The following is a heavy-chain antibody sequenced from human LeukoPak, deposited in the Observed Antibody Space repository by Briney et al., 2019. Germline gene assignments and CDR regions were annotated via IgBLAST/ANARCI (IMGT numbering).Heavy chain of an antibody. CDR2: IYYSGSA. V-gene: IGHV4-30-4*07. Sequence: PSQTLSLTCAVSGGSISSGGYSWSWIRQPPGKGLEWIGNIYYSGSAYYNPSLKSRVTMSVDTSKNQFSLKLSSVTAADTAVYYCARKPIVNSAWYYFDYWGQGTLVTVSS. CDR3: ARKPIVNSAWYYFDY. D-gene: IGHD3-22*01. J-gene: IGHJ4*02. CDR1: GGSISSGGYS.